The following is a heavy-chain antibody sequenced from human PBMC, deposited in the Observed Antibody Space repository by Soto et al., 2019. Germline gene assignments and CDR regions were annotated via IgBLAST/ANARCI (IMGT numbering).Heavy chain of an antibody. CDR1: GFTFSDYY. J-gene: IGHJ4*02. CDR3: ARGTYRSKTDFDY. Sequence: QVQLVESGGGLVKPGGSLRLSCAASGFTFSDYYMTWIRQAPGSGLEWVSYISSSSGTISYANSVKGRFTISSDNAQNSLYRQMTSLRAEHTAVYYCARGTYRSKTDFDYWGQGALVTVSS. D-gene: IGHD6-13*01. CDR2: ISSSSGTI. V-gene: IGHV3-11*01.